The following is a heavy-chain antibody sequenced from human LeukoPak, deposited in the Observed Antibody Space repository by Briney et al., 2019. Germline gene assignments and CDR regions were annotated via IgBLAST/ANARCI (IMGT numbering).Heavy chain of an antibody. CDR2: ISSSGRPI. V-gene: IGHV3-48*01. J-gene: IGHJ4*02. D-gene: IGHD4-17*01. Sequence: GGSPRLSCAASGFTFTSYSMNWVRQAPGKGLEWVSYISSSGRPIYCADSVKGRFTISRDNAKNSLYLQMNSLRAEDTAVYYCAREREHDYGTDYWGQGTLVTVSS. CDR3: AREREHDYGTDY. CDR1: GFTFTSYS.